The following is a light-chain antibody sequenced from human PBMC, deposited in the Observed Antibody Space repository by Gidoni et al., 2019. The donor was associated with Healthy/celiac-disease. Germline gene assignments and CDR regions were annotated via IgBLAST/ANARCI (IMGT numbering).Light chain of an antibody. Sequence: EIVLTQSPATLSLSPGERATLSCRASQSVSSYLAWYQQKPGQAPRLLISDASNRATGIPARFSGSGSGTDFTLTISSLEPEEFAVYYCQQRSNWPPRLTFGGGTKVEIK. V-gene: IGKV3-11*01. J-gene: IGKJ4*01. CDR2: DAS. CDR3: QQRSNWPPRLT. CDR1: QSVSSY.